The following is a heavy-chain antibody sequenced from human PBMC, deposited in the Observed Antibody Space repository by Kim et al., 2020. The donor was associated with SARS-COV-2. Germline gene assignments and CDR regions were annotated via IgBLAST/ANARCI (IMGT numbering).Heavy chain of an antibody. CDR3: AKLTSMIVVREGAFDI. J-gene: IGHJ3*02. Sequence: VSGRFTISRGNSKNTLYLQMNSLRAEDTAVYYCAKLTSMIVVREGAFDIWGQGTMVTVSS. V-gene: IGHV3-23*01. D-gene: IGHD3-22*01.